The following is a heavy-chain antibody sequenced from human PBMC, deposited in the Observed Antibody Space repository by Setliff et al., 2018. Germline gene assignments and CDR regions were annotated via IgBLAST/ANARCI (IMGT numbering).Heavy chain of an antibody. CDR1: GGSISSSSYS. CDR3: ARERMYYNFWSGYSDY. Sequence: SETLSLTCTVSGGSISSSSYSWGWIRKPPGKGLEWIGSIYYSGSTYYNPSLKSRVTISVDTSKNQFFLKLSSVTAADTAVYYCARERMYYNFWSGYSDYWGQGTLVTVSS. J-gene: IGHJ4*02. CDR2: IYYSGST. V-gene: IGHV4-39*07. D-gene: IGHD3-3*01.